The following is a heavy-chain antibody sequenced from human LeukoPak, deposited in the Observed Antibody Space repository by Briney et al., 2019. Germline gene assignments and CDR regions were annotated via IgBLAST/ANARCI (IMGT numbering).Heavy chain of an antibody. J-gene: IGHJ4*02. Sequence: SETLSLTCTVSGASISSYYWSWIRQPPGKGREWIGYIYYSGSTNYNPALKSRVTISEDTSKNQISLKLSSVTAADTAVYYCARVRGYYDSSGYDYWGRGTLVTVSS. CDR2: IYYSGST. V-gene: IGHV4-59*01. CDR3: ARVRGYYDSSGYDY. D-gene: IGHD3-22*01. CDR1: GASISSYY.